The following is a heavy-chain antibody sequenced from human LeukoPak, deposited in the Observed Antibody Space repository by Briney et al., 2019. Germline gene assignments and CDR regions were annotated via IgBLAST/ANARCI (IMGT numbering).Heavy chain of an antibody. Sequence: SETLSLTCAVYGGSFSGYYWSWIRQPPGKGLEWIGYIYYSGSTNYNPSLKSRVTISVDTSKNQFSLRLRSVTAADTAVYYCARVTGYMIEDYFHYWGQGTLVTVSS. CDR3: ARVTGYMIEDYFHY. J-gene: IGHJ4*02. CDR1: GGSFSGYY. CDR2: IYYSGST. D-gene: IGHD3-22*01. V-gene: IGHV4-59*01.